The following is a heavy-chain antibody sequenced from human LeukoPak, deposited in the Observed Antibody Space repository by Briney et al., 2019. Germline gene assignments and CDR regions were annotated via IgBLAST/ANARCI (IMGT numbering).Heavy chain of an antibody. V-gene: IGHV5-51*01. J-gene: IGHJ4*02. CDR3: ASSEYYDSSGLFDY. D-gene: IGHD3-22*01. CDR1: GYSFTSYW. CDR2: IYPGDSDT. Sequence: GESLQISCQGSGYSFTSYWIGWVRQMPGKGLEWMGIIYPGDSDTRYSPSFQGQDTISADKSISTAYLQWSSLKASDTAMYYCASSEYYDSSGLFDYWGQGTLVTVSS.